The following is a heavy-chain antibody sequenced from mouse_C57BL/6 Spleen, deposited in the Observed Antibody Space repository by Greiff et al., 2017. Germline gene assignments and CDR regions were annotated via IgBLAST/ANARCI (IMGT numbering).Heavy chain of an antibody. CDR1: GFTFSSYA. CDR3: AREGYYGSPYYFDY. D-gene: IGHD1-1*01. V-gene: IGHV5-4*01. Sequence: EVKLMESGGGLVKPGGSLKLSCAASGFTFSSYAMSWVRQTPEKRLEWVATISDGGSYTYYPDNVKGRFTISRDNAKNNLYLQRSHLKSEDTAMDYCAREGYYGSPYYFDYWGQGTTLTVSS. CDR2: ISDGGSYT. J-gene: IGHJ2*01.